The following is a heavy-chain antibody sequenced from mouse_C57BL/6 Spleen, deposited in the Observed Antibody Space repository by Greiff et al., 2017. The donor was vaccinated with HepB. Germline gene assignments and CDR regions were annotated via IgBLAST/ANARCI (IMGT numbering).Heavy chain of an antibody. V-gene: IGHV1-64*01. Sequence: QVQLQQPGAELVKPGASVKLSCKASGYTFTSYWMHWVKQRPGQGLEWIGMIHPNSGSTNYNEKFKSKATLTVDKSSSTAYMQLSSLTSEDSAVYYCDRLGYDYDGGFAYWGQGTLVTVSA. J-gene: IGHJ3*01. D-gene: IGHD2-4*01. CDR1: GYTFTSYW. CDR3: DRLGYDYDGGFAY. CDR2: IHPNSGST.